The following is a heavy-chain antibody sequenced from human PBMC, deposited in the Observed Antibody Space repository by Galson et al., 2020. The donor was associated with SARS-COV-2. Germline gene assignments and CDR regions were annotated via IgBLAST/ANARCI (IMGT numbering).Heavy chain of an antibody. Sequence: SETLSLTCTVSGGSISSSSYYWGWIRQPPGKGLEWIGSIYYSGGTYYNPSLKSRVTISVDTSKNQFSLKLSSVTAADTAVYYCARDWGATNSYYFDYWGQGTLVTVSS. CDR1: GGSISSSSYY. D-gene: IGHD5-12*01. CDR2: IYYSGGT. V-gene: IGHV4-39*07. CDR3: ARDWGATNSYYFDY. J-gene: IGHJ4*02.